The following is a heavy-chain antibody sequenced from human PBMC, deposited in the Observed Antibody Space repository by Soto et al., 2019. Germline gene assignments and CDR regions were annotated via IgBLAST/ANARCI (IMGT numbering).Heavy chain of an antibody. CDR3: ASEYSSSSFYYYGMDV. CDR2: IYYSGST. V-gene: IGHV4-30-4*01. D-gene: IGHD6-6*01. Sequence: PSETLSLTCTFSGGSISSGDYYWSWIRQPPGKGLEWIGYIYYSGSTYYNPSLKSRVTISVDTSKNQFSLKLSSVTAADTAVYYCASEYSSSSFYYYGMDVWGQGTTVTVSS. CDR1: GGSISSGDYY. J-gene: IGHJ6*02.